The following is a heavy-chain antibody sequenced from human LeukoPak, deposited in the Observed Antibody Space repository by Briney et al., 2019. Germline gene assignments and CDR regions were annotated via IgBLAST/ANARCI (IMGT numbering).Heavy chain of an antibody. CDR1: GFTFSTCW. CDR3: ARQEGVRGVIFHSGKKPFDY. D-gene: IGHD3-10*01. CDR2: IKQDGNKK. V-gene: IGHV3-7*03. Sequence: GGSLRLSCAASGFTFSTCWMSWVRQAPGKGLEWVANIKQDGNKKYYVDSVKGRFTISRDNAKNSLYLQMNSLRAEDTAVYYCARQEGVRGVIFHSGKKPFDYWGQGTLVTVSS. J-gene: IGHJ4*02.